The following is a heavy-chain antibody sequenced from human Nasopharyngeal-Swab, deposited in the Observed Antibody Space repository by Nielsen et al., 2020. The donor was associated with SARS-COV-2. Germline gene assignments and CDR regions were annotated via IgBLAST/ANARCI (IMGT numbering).Heavy chain of an antibody. Sequence: SETLSLTCTVSGGSISSYYWSWIRQPPGKGLEWIGYIYYSGSTNYNPSLKSRVTISVDTSKNQFSLKLSSVTAADTAVYYCATCGGSCYSDAFDIWGQGTMVTVSS. D-gene: IGHD2-15*01. J-gene: IGHJ3*02. CDR2: IYYSGST. V-gene: IGHV4-59*12. CDR3: ATCGGSCYSDAFDI. CDR1: GGSISSYY.